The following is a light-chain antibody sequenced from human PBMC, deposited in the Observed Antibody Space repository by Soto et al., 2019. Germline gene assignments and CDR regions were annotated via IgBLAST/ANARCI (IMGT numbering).Light chain of an antibody. CDR1: SSNIGAGYD. J-gene: IGLJ2*01. CDR3: QSYDSSLSVV. Sequence: QSVLTQPPSVSGAPGQRVTISCTGSSSNIGAGYDVHWYQQLPGTAPKLLIYGNSNRPSGVPDRFSGSKSGTSASLAITGLQAEDEADDYCQSYDSSLSVVFGGGTKLTVL. V-gene: IGLV1-40*01. CDR2: GNS.